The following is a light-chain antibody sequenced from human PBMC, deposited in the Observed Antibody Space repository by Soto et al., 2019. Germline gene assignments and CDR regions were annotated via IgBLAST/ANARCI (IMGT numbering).Light chain of an antibody. CDR2: DAS. CDR1: QTISTW. V-gene: IGKV1-5*01. J-gene: IGKJ2*01. Sequence: DIQVTQSPPTLSASVGDRVTINCRASQTISTWMAWYQQKPGKAPKLLVYDASTLQSGVASRFSGSGSGTEFTLIISGLQPDDSATYYCQQYTNTNNPWMVGQGS. CDR3: QQYTNTNNPWM.